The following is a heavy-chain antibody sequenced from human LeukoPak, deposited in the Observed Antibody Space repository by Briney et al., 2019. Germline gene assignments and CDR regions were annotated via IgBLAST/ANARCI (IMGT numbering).Heavy chain of an antibody. CDR3: AKPRVGDFIVVVPAAEDC. CDR2: INGNGGGT. D-gene: IGHD2-2*01. V-gene: IGHV3-23*01. Sequence: GGSLRLSCAASGFTFSNYAMSWVRQAPGKGLSGVQPINGNGGGTYYADSVKGRFTISRDNSRNTLFLHMNTLRAEDTAVYYCAKPRVGDFIVVVPAAEDCWGQGTLVTVSS. CDR1: GFTFSNYA. J-gene: IGHJ4*02.